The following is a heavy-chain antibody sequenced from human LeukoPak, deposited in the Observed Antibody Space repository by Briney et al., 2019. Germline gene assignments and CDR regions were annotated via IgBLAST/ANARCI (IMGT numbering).Heavy chain of an antibody. J-gene: IGHJ4*02. D-gene: IGHD6-13*01. Sequence: SETLSLTCTVSGGSISSSSYYWGWIRQPPGKGLEWIGYIYYRGSTYYNPSLKSRITISVDTSKNQFSLKLSSVTAADTAVYYCARLVGSSWYHEVLLGRDYWGQGTLVTVSS. V-gene: IGHV4-39*01. CDR2: IYYRGST. CDR1: GGSISSSSYY. CDR3: ARLVGSSWYHEVLLGRDY.